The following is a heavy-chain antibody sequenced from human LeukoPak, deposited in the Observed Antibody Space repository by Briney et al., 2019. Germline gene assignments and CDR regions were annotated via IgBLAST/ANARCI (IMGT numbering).Heavy chain of an antibody. CDR2: IYHSGST. CDR1: GYSISSGYY. J-gene: IGHJ4*02. D-gene: IGHD2-2*01. CDR3: ARLGYCSSTSCYYYDY. V-gene: IGHV4-38-2*01. Sequence: SETLSLTCAVSGYSISSGYYWGWIRQPPGKGLEWIGSIYHSGSTYYNPSLKSRVTISVDTSKNQFPLKLSSVTAADTAVYYCARLGYCSSTSCYYYDYWGQGTLVTVSS.